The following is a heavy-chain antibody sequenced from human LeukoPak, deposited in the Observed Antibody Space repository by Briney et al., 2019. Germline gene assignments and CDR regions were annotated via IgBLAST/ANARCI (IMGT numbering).Heavy chain of an antibody. V-gene: IGHV1-2*06. CDR3: ARAVGSWHEAGY. J-gene: IGHJ4*02. CDR2: INPNNGGT. CDR1: GYTFTGYD. D-gene: IGHD6-13*01. Sequence: ASVKVSCKASGYTFTGYDIHWVRQAPGQGLEWMGRINPNNGGTNYAQKFRDRFTMTRDTSISTAYMELSRLTSDDTAVFYFARAVGSWHEAGYWGQGTLVTVSS.